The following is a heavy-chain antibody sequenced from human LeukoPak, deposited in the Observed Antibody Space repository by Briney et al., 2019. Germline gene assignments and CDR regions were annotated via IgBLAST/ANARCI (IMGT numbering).Heavy chain of an antibody. V-gene: IGHV3-43*02. CDR3: AKDPSEYYYDSSGYYPDY. CDR2: ISGDGGST. J-gene: IGHJ4*01. CDR1: GFTFADYG. Sequence: GGSLRLSCAASGFTFADYGMHWVRQAPGKSLEWVSLISGDGGSTYYADSVKGRFTISRDNSKNSPYLQMNSLRTEDTALYYCAKDPSEYYYDSSGYYPDYWGQGTLVTVSS. D-gene: IGHD3-22*01.